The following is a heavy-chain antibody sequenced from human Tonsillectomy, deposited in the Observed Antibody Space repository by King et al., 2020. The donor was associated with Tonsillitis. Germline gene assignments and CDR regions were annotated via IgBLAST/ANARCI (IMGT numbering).Heavy chain of an antibody. J-gene: IGHJ4*02. V-gene: IGHV3-23*04. CDR1: GFTFSNYA. CDR3: AKGDDYYDSGSLDY. Sequence: QLVESGGGLVQPGGSLRLSCAASGFTFSNYAMSWVRQAPGKGLEWVSGISGNGDSTYFADSVKGRFTISIDNSKKTLYLQMNSLRGGDTAVYYCAKGDDYYDSGSLDYWGQGTLVTVSS. D-gene: IGHD3-10*01. CDR2: ISGNGDST.